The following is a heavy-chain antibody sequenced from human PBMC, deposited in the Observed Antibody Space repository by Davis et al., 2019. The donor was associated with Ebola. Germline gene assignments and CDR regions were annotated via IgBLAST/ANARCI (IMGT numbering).Heavy chain of an antibody. J-gene: IGHJ4*02. CDR2: ITGSGGST. V-gene: IGHV3-23*01. Sequence: GESLKISCAASGFTFYSYAMSWVRQAPGKGLEWVSAITGSGGSTYYADSVKGRFTISRDNSKNTLYLQMNSLRAEDTAVYYCATTPQYSSGQNKPFDYWGQGTLVTVSS. CDR1: GFTFYSYA. CDR3: ATTPQYSSGQNKPFDY. D-gene: IGHD6-19*01.